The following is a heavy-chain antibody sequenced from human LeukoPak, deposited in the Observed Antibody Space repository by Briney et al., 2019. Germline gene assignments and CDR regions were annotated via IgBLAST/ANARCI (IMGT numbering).Heavy chain of an antibody. CDR2: IYYSGST. Sequence: NPSETLSLTCTVYGVSISSYYWSWVRQPPGKGLEWVGYIYYSGSTNYNPSLKSRVTISVDTSKNQFSLKLSSVTAADTAVYYCARGVGWIQLLLTEYYFDYWGQGTLVTVSS. J-gene: IGHJ4*02. CDR1: GVSISSYY. V-gene: IGHV4-59*01. D-gene: IGHD5-18*01. CDR3: ARGVGWIQLLLTEYYFDY.